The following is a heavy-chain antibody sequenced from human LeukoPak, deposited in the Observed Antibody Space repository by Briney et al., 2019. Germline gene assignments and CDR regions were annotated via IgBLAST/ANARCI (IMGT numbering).Heavy chain of an antibody. V-gene: IGHV4-39*07. J-gene: IGHJ4*02. CDR1: GVSISSGDHN. CDR2: INHSGST. Sequence: PSETLSLTCTVSGVSISSGDHNWSWIRQPPGKGLEWIGEINHSGSTNYNPSLKSRVTISVDTSKNQFSLKLSSVTAADTAVYYCARARWRIAARLVPKYFDYWGQGTLVTVSS. CDR3: ARARWRIAARLVPKYFDY. D-gene: IGHD6-6*01.